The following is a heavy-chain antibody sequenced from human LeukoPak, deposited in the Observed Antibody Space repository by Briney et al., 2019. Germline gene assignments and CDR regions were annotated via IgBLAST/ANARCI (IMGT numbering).Heavy chain of an antibody. CDR3: ARGCRSSTSRNRYNWFDP. CDR2: INHSGGT. V-gene: IGHV4-34*01. Sequence: SETLSLTCAVYGGSFSGYYWSWIRQPPGKVLEWIGEINHSGGTNYNPSLKSRVTISVDTSKNQFSLKLSSVTAADTAVYYCARGCRSSTSRNRYNWFDPWGQGTLVTVPS. D-gene: IGHD2-2*01. J-gene: IGHJ5*02. CDR1: GGSFSGYY.